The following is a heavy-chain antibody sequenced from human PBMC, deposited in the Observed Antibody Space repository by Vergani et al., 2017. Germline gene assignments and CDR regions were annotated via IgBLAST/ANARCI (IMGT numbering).Heavy chain of an antibody. CDR3: ARGGVRLHHGYFDL. J-gene: IGHJ2*01. D-gene: IGHD3-10*01. Sequence: VQLVESGGGLVKPGGSLRLSCAASGYTFTSYGISWVRQAPGQGLEWMGWISAYNGNTNYAQKLQGRVTMTTDTSTSTAYMELRSLRSDDTAVYYCARGGVRLHHGYFDLWGRGTLVTVSS. V-gene: IGHV1-18*01. CDR1: GYTFTSYG. CDR2: ISAYNGNT.